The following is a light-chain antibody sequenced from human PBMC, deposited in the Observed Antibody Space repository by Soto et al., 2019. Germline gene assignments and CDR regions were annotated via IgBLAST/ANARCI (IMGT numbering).Light chain of an antibody. CDR2: GAS. V-gene: IGKV3-20*01. Sequence: EIVLTQSPGTLSVSPGERATVSCRASQTVSSGFLAWYQQKVGQAPRLLIYGASSRATGIPDRFSGSGSGTDFTLTISRLEPEDFAVYYCQQYGSSGLTFGQGTRLEIK. CDR3: QQYGSSGLT. J-gene: IGKJ5*01. CDR1: QTVSSGF.